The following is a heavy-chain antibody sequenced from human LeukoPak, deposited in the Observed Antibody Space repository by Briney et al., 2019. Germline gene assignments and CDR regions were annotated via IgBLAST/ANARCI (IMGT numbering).Heavy chain of an antibody. D-gene: IGHD3-10*01. CDR3: ARQLPAKNMVRGVIASIGFDY. CDR1: GYTFTSYG. CDR2: ISAYNGNT. V-gene: IGHV1-18*01. J-gene: IGHJ4*02. Sequence: VASVKVSCKASGYTFTSYGISWVRQAPGQGLEWMGWISAYNGNTNYAQKLQGRVTMTTDTSTSTAYMELRSLRSDDTAVCYCARQLPAKNMVRGVIASIGFDYWGQGTLVTVSS.